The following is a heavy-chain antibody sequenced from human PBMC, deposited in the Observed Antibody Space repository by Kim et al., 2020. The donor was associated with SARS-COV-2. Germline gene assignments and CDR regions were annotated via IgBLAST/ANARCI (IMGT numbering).Heavy chain of an antibody. J-gene: IGHJ6*02. V-gene: IGHV3-53*01. D-gene: IGHD2-2*02. CDR1: GFTVSSNY. Sequence: GGSLRLSCAASGFTVSSNYMSWVRQAPGKGLEWVSVIYSGGSTYYADSVKGRFTISRDNSKNTLYLQMNSLRAEDTAVYYCARDYCSSTSCYTRGYYYGMDVWGQGTTVTVSS. CDR2: IYSGGST. CDR3: ARDYCSSTSCYTRGYYYGMDV.